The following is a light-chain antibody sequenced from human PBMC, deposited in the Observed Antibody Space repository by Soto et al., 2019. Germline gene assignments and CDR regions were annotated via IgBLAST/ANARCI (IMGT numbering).Light chain of an antibody. CDR3: QQYGSSPPWT. Sequence: EIVLAQAPGTLSLAPGERATLSCRASQSVSSSYLAWYQHKPGQAPRLLIYGASSRATGIPDRFSGSGSGTDFTLTISRLESEDFAVYYCQQYGSSPPWTCGQGTKVDIK. CDR1: QSVSSSY. V-gene: IGKV3-20*01. J-gene: IGKJ1*01. CDR2: GAS.